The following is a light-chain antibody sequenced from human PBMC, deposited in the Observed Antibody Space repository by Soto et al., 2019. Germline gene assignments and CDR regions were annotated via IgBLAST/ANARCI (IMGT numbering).Light chain of an antibody. J-gene: IGKJ1*01. CDR1: QHIATY. V-gene: IGKV1-8*01. CDR2: AAS. CDR3: EQYYDYPRR. Sequence: AIRMTRSPSSFSASTGDRVTITCRASQHIATYFAWYQQKQGKAPNLLIYAASTLQSGVASRFSGPKSGTDFTLTISCLQAEDFATYYCEQYYDYPRRFGQGTKVEIK.